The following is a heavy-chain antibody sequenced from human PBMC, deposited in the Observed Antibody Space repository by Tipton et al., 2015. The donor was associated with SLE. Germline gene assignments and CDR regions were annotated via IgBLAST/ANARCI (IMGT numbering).Heavy chain of an antibody. CDR3: ATHGAWGYYYYYGMDV. CDR1: GDSISIGGYY. Sequence: LRLSCTVSGDSISIGGYYWSWIRQHPGKGLEWIGYIYYSGSTYYNPSLKSRVAISVDTSKNHFSLNLSSVTAADTAVYYCATHGAWGYYYYYGMDVWGQGTTVTVSS. D-gene: IGHD1-26*01. J-gene: IGHJ6*02. CDR2: IYYSGST. V-gene: IGHV4-31*03.